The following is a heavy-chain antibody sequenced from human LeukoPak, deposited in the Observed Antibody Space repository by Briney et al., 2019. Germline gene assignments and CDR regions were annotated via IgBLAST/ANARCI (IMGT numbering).Heavy chain of an antibody. CDR1: GGSISSGSYY. CDR2: IYYSGST. CDR3: ARDRSVSAVGI. J-gene: IGHJ3*02. Sequence: KPSXXLSLTCTVSGGSISSGSYYWSWIRQPAGKGLEWIGYIYYSGSTYYHPSLKSRVTISVDTSNNQFSLKLSSVTAADTAVYYCARDRSVSAVGIWGQGTMVTVSS. V-gene: IGHV4-30-4*08.